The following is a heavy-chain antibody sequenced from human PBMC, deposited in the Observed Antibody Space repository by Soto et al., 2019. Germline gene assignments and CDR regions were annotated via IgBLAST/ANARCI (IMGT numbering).Heavy chain of an antibody. CDR2: ISGSGGST. D-gene: IGHD3-16*01. CDR3: AKGPPGGVNPNYFDY. V-gene: IGHV3-23*01. Sequence: LRLSCAASGFTFSSYAMIWVRHAPGKGLEWVSAISGSGGSTYYADSVKGRFTISRDNSKNTLYLQMNSLRAEDTAVYYCAKGPPGGVNPNYFDYWGQGTLVTVSS. CDR1: GFTFSSYA. J-gene: IGHJ4*02.